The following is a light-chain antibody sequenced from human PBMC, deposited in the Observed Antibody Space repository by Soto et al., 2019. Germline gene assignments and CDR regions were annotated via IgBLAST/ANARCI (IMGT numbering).Light chain of an antibody. V-gene: IGLV2-14*01. Sequence: QSVLTQPASVSGSPGQSITISCTGTGSDVGGYNYVSWYQQHPGKAPKFMIYDVSNRPSGVSNRFSGSKSGNTASLTISGLRADDEADYYCSSYTSSNTLVFGTGTKVTVL. CDR2: DVS. J-gene: IGLJ1*01. CDR3: SSYTSSNTLV. CDR1: GSDVGGYNY.